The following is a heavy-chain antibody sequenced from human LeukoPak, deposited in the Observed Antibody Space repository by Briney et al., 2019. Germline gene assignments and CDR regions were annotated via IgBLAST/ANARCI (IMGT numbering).Heavy chain of an antibody. CDR2: IFYSGST. Sequence: SETLSLTCTVSGGSISSSSYYWGWIRQPPGKGLEWIGSIFYSGSTYHNPSLKSRVTMSVDMFKNQFSLKLSSVTAADTAVYYCARHSLNLDGLDIWGQGTMVTVSS. V-gene: IGHV4-39*01. CDR1: GGSISSSSYY. CDR3: ARHSLNLDGLDI. J-gene: IGHJ3*02.